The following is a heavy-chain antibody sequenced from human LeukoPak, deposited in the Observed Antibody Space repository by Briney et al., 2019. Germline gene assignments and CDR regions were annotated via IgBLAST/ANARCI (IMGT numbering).Heavy chain of an antibody. D-gene: IGHD3-9*01. Sequence: PSETLSLTCAVYGGSFRGYYWRWIRQPPGKGLEWSGEINYSGSTNYNPSLKSRVTISVDTSKNQFSLKLSSVTAADTAVYYCARGGIRYFDRVGAPRSAAFDIWGQGTMVTVSS. CDR1: GGSFRGYY. CDR3: ARGGIRYFDRVGAPRSAAFDI. V-gene: IGHV4-34*01. J-gene: IGHJ3*02. CDR2: INYSGST.